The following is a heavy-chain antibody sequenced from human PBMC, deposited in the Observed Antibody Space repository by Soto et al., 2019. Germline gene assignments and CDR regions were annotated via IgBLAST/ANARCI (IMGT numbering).Heavy chain of an antibody. Sequence: SEALSLTCAVSGGSISSGGYSWSWIRQPPGKGLEWIGYIYHSGSTYYNPSLKSRVTISVDRSKNQFSLKLSSVTAADTAVYYCARGGCSSTSCYDYWGQGTLVTVSS. V-gene: IGHV4-30-2*01. J-gene: IGHJ4*02. CDR1: GGSISSGGYS. CDR2: IYHSGST. CDR3: ARGGCSSTSCYDY. D-gene: IGHD2-2*01.